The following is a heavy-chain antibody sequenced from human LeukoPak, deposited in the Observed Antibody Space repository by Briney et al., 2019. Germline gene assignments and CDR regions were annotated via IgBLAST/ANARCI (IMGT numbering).Heavy chain of an antibody. CDR3: ARSDRGDVSSDY. CDR1: GYIFSNYG. J-gene: IGHJ4*02. CDR2: ISAYNGHT. Sequence: ASVKVSCKASGYIFSNYGISWVQQAPGQGLEWMGWISAYNGHTNYAQKFQGRVTMTTDTSTSTAYMDMRSLRSDDTAVYYCARSDRGDVSSDYWGQGTLVTVSS. D-gene: IGHD3-16*01. V-gene: IGHV1-18*01.